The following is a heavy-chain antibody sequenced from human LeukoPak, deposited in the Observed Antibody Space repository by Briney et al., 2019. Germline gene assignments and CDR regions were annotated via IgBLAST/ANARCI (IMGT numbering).Heavy chain of an antibody. Sequence: SETLSLTCTVSGGSISSYYWSWIRQPPGKGLEWIGYIYYSGSTNYNPSLKSRVTISVDTSKNQFSLKLRSVTAADTAVYYCARAKAGWRDHYYGMDVWGQGTTVTVSS. J-gene: IGHJ6*02. CDR2: IYYSGST. V-gene: IGHV4-59*01. CDR3: ARAKAGWRDHYYGMDV. CDR1: GGSISSYY. D-gene: IGHD2-15*01.